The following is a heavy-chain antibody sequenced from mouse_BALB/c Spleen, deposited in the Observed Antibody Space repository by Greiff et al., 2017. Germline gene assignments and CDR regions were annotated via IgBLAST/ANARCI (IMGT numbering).Heavy chain of an antibody. J-gene: IGHJ2*01. V-gene: IGHV5-12-1*01. CDR2: ISSGGGST. Sequence: EGQGVESGGGLVKPGGSLKLSCAASGFAFSSYDMSWGRQTPEKRLEWVGYISSGGGSTYYPDTVKGRFTISRDNAKNTLYLQMSSLKAEDTAMYYCASIYYDYFDYWGQGTTLTVSS. CDR3: ASIYYDYFDY. CDR1: GFAFSSYD. D-gene: IGHD2-1*01.